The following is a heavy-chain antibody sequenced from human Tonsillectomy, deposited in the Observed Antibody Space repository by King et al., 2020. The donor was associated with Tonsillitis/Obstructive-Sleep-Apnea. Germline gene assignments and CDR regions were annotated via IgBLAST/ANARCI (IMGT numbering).Heavy chain of an antibody. CDR3: TRQSTGGTLVFDY. CDR1: GFTFVAYA. J-gene: IGHJ4*02. CDR2: IKSSSFGGTT. D-gene: IGHD4-23*01. Sequence: VQLVESGGGLVKPGRSLRLSCTASGFTFVAYAMSWVRQAPGKGLEWVVFIKSSSFGGTTEFAASVRGRFTISRDDSKSIAYLQLNRLKIEDTAVYYCTRQSTGGTLVFDYWGQGTLVTVSS. V-gene: IGHV3-49*04.